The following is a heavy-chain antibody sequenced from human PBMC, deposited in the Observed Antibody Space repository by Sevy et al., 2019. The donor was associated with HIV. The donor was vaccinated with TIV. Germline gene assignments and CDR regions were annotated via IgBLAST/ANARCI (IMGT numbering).Heavy chain of an antibody. Sequence: GGSLRLSCEASGFTFRTYGMNWVRQGPGKGLEWVAYMPSRGGPNYYAGSVHGRFTVSRDNAQMSLYLEMTRLSDEDTALYYCASRPPNWHFDDSNYCDLWGQGALVTVSS. CDR3: ASRPPNWHFDDSNYCDL. D-gene: IGHD3-22*01. CDR2: MPSRGGPN. J-gene: IGHJ4*02. V-gene: IGHV3-48*02. CDR1: GFTFRTYG.